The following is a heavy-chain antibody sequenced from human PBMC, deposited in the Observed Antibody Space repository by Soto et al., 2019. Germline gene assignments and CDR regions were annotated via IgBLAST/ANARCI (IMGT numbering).Heavy chain of an antibody. CDR1: GFSLSNARMG. CDR2: IFSNDEK. D-gene: IGHD2-2*01. CDR3: ARIQGYCLSTSCYAGDH. V-gene: IGHV2-26*01. Sequence: QVTLKESGPVLVKPTETLTLTCTVSGFSLSNARMGVSWIRQPPGKALEWLAHIFSNDEKSYSTSLKSMLTISKDTSKSQVVHTMTNMDPVDTATYYCARIQGYCLSTSCYAGDHWGQGTLVTVSS. J-gene: IGHJ4*02.